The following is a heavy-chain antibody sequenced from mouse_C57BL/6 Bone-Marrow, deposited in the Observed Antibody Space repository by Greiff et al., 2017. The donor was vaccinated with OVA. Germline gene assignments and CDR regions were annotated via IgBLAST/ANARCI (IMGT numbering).Heavy chain of an antibody. CDR2: IGPGSGST. D-gene: IGHD1-1*01. V-gene: IGHV1-77*01. CDR1: GYTFTDYY. J-gene: IGHJ2*01. Sequence: VQLQQSGAELVKPGASVKISCKASGYTFTDYYINWVKQRPGQGLEWIGKIGPGSGSTYYNEKFKGKATLTADKSSSTAYMQLSSLTSEDSAVYFCARRRAIYYYEEDYFDYWGQGTTLTVSS. CDR3: ARRRAIYYYEEDYFDY.